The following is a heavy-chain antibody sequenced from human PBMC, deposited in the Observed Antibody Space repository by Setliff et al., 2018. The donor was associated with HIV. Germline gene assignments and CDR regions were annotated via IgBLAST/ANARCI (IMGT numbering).Heavy chain of an antibody. CDR2: INPNSGGT. CDR3: ARDPGYKSSWYGAFDI. D-gene: IGHD6-13*01. CDR1: GYTLTELS. V-gene: IGHV1-2*02. Sequence: GASVKVSCKISGYTLTELSIHWVRQAPGQGLEWMGWINPNSGGTNYAQKFQGRVTMTRDTSISTAFMDLSRLRSDDTAVYYCARDPGYKSSWYGAFDIWGQGTMVTVSS. J-gene: IGHJ3*02.